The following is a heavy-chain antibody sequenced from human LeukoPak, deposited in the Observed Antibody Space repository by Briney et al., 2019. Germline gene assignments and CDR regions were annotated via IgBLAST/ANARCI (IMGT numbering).Heavy chain of an antibody. V-gene: IGHV3-23*01. J-gene: IGHJ4*02. D-gene: IGHD4-17*01. CDR3: AKDAAVTTIYYLDH. CDR2: ITADGDDT. CDR1: GFTFSSYA. Sequence: GGSLRLSCAASGFTFSSYAMSWVRQAPGKGLEWVSAITADGDDTYYADSVKGRFIISRDNSKNTLSLQMNSLRDEDTALYCCAKDAAVTTIYYLDHWGQGTLVTVSS.